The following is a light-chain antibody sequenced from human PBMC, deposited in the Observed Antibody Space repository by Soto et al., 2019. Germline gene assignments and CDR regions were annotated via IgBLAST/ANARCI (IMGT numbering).Light chain of an antibody. CDR3: SSYTTTTTVV. J-gene: IGLJ2*01. V-gene: IGLV2-14*01. Sequence: QSALTQPASVSGSRGQSITICCTGTSSDVGAYNFVSWYQQHPGTAPKLIIYEVTNRPSGVSNRFSASKSGNSASLTISGLQADDEADYYCSSYTTTTTVVFGGGTK. CDR1: SSDVGAYNF. CDR2: EVT.